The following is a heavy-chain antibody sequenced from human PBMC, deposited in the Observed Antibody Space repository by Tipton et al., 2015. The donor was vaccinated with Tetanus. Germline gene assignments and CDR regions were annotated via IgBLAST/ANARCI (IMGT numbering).Heavy chain of an antibody. CDR1: GGSISTYY. CDR2: VHYTGKD. CDR3: ARIGWPENNKPGFDI. D-gene: IGHD1/OR15-1a*01. J-gene: IGHJ3*02. V-gene: IGHV4-59*13. Sequence: TLSLTCIVSGGSISTYYWSWIRQRPGRGLEWVGYVHYTGKDNYNPSLRSSVTLSVDTSKNQFSLQMSSVTAADTAVYYCARIGWPENNKPGFDIWGQGTMVTVSS.